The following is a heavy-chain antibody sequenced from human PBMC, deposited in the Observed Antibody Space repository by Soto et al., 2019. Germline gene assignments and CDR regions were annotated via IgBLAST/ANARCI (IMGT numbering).Heavy chain of an antibody. CDR1: GYTFTSYG. CDR2: INAANGDT. CDR3: ARDLGYDFWSGPVGFDP. Sequence: ASVKVSCKASGYTFTSYGIHWVRQAPGQRLEWMGWINAANGDTKYSPKFQGRVTITRDTSASTAYMELSRLRSEDTAVYYCARDLGYDFWSGPVGFDPWGQGTLVTVSS. J-gene: IGHJ5*02. V-gene: IGHV1-3*01. D-gene: IGHD3-3*01.